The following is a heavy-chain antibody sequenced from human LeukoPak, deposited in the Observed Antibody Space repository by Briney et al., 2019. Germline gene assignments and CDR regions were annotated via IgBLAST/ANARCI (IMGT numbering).Heavy chain of an antibody. Sequence: PGGSLRLSCAASGFTFSSYAMSWVRQAPGKGLEWVSAISGSGGSTYYADSVKGRFTISRDNSKNTLYLQMNSLRAEDTAVYYCAKPIYPMVRGVNSLPFDYWGQGTLVTVSS. D-gene: IGHD3-10*01. CDR3: AKPIYPMVRGVNSLPFDY. V-gene: IGHV3-23*01. CDR1: GFTFSSYA. CDR2: ISGSGGST. J-gene: IGHJ4*02.